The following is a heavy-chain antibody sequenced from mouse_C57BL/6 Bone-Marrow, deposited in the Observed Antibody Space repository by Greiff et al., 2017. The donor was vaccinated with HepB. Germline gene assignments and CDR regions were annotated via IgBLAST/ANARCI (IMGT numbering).Heavy chain of an antibody. CDR3: TTCRYYGSSYWYFDV. CDR1: GFNIKDDY. V-gene: IGHV14-4*01. Sequence: EVQLQQSGAELVRPGASVKLSCTASGFNIKDDYMHWVKQRPEQGLEWIGWIDPENGDTEYASKFQGKATITADTSSNTAYLQLSSLTSEDTAVYYGTTCRYYGSSYWYFDVWGTGTTVTVSS. CDR2: IDPENGDT. J-gene: IGHJ1*03. D-gene: IGHD1-1*01.